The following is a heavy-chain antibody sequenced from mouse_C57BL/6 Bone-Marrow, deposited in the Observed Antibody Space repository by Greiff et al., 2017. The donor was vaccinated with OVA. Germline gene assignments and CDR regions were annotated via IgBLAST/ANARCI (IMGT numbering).Heavy chain of an antibody. CDR3: ARPIYYYGSRFAY. Sequence: QVQLQQSGAELVKPGASVKISCKASGYAFSSYWMNWVKQRPGKGLEWIGQIYPGDGDTNYNGKFKGKATLTADKSSSTAYMQLSSLTSEDSAVYVCARPIYYYGSRFAYWGQGTLVTVSA. D-gene: IGHD1-1*01. CDR1: GYAFSSYW. V-gene: IGHV1-80*01. CDR2: IYPGDGDT. J-gene: IGHJ3*01.